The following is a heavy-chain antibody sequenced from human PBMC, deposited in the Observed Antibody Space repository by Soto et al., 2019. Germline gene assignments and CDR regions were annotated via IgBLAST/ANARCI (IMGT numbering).Heavy chain of an antibody. CDR2: INAGSGSA. Sequence: GASVKVSCKASGYSFTNSAIHWLRQAPGQRLEWMGWINAGSGSAKYSQKFQGRVTITRDTSASTAYMELSSLKSEDTAMYYCARTVTTSFYYYGMDVWGQGTTVTVSS. V-gene: IGHV1-3*01. J-gene: IGHJ6*02. CDR3: ARTVTTSFYYYGMDV. CDR1: GYSFTNSA. D-gene: IGHD4-17*01.